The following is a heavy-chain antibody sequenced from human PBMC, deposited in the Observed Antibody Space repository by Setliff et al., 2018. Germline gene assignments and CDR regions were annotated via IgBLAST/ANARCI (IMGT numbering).Heavy chain of an antibody. J-gene: IGHJ4*02. CDR3: ARENGYCSGGACYFMFDY. CDR2: IHYSGTT. Sequence: SETLSLTCTVSGGSSSSHYWSWIRQPPGKGLEWIGYIHYSGTTNYNRSLKSRVTLSLDTAKNQCSLELRAVTAADTALYYCARENGYCSGGACYFMFDYWGQGTLVTVSS. D-gene: IGHD2-15*01. V-gene: IGHV4-59*11. CDR1: GGSSSSHY.